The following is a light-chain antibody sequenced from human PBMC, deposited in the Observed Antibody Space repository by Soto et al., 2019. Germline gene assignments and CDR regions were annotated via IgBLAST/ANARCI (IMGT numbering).Light chain of an antibody. CDR1: QSFSGN. CDR3: QQYNYRPPA. CDR2: VAS. J-gene: IGKJ5*01. Sequence: EIVMTQSPSTLSVSPVERAALSCSASQSFSGNLSWYQHTPVQAPMLLIYVASTIATFIPARFIFSGFWTEFTLTXSXLKSEDFAVYYSQQYNYRPPAFGQGTRLEIK. V-gene: IGKV3-15*01.